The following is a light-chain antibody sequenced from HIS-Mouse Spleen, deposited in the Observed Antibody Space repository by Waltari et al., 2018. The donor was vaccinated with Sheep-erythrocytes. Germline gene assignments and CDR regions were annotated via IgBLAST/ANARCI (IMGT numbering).Light chain of an antibody. J-gene: IGKJ4*01. CDR2: WAF. Sequence: DIVMTQSPDSLAVSLGERATINCKSSQSVLYSSNNKNYFAWYQQKPGQPPKLLIYWAFTRESGVPDRFSGSGSGTDFTLTISSLQAEDVAVYYCQQYYSTLTFGGGTKVEIK. CDR3: QQYYSTLT. V-gene: IGKV4-1*01. CDR1: QSVLYSSNNKNY.